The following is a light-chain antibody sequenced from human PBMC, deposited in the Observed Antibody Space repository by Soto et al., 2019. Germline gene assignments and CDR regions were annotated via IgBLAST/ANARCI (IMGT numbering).Light chain of an antibody. V-gene: IGKV1-5*01. CDR3: QQYSTSTWT. CDR1: QSTSSW. J-gene: IGKJ1*01. CDR2: DVS. Sequence: DIQMTQSPSTLSASVGDSVTITCRASQSTSSWLAWYQQKPVKAPKLLIYDVSSLESGVPSRFSGSGSGTEFTLPIRSLKPEDFATYYCQQYSTSTWTFGQGTKGEIK.